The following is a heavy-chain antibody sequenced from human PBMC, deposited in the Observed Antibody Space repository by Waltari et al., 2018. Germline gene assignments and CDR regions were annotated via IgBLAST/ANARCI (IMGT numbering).Heavy chain of an antibody. Sequence: LQLQESGPGLVKPSETLSLTCTVSGGSISSSGYYWGWIRQPPGKGLEWIGSIYYSGSTYFNPSLKSQVTISVDTSKNQLSLKLSSVTAADTAVYYCARAYYYDSSGYYGHNWFDPWGQGTLVTVSS. CDR3: ARAYYYDSSGYYGHNWFDP. CDR1: GGSISSSGYY. CDR2: IYYSGST. V-gene: IGHV4-39*01. D-gene: IGHD3-22*01. J-gene: IGHJ5*02.